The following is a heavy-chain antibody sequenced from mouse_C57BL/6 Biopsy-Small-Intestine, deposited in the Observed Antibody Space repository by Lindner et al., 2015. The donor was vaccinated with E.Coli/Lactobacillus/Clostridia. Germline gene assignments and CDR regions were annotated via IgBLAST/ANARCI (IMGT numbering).Heavy chain of an antibody. D-gene: IGHD1-2*01. CDR2: FDPEDDGT. Sequence: SVKVSCKVSGYTLTELSMHWVRQAPGKGLEWMGGFDPEDDGTIYAQKFRGRVTMTEDTSTDTAYMELSSLRSDDTAVYYCVRGKLERRLDAFDIWGQGTMVTVSS. CDR1: GYTLTELS. V-gene: IGHV1-18*01. CDR3: VRGKLERRLDAFDI. J-gene: IGHJ3*01.